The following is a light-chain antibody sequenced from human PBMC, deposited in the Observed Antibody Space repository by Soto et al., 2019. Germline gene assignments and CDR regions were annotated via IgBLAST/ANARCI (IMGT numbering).Light chain of an antibody. CDR2: GAS. CDR1: QSVSSN. J-gene: IGKJ1*01. Sequence: EIVMTQSPATLSVSPGERATLSCRASQSVSSNLAWYQQKPGQAPRLLIYGASTRATGIPARFSGSGSGTEFTLTFSSLQSEDFAVYYCQQYNNWLWTFGQGTKVEIK. V-gene: IGKV3-15*01. CDR3: QQYNNWLWT.